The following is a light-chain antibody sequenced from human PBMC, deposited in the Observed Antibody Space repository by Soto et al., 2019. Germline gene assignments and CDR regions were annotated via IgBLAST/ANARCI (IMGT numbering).Light chain of an antibody. CDR2: GAS. CDR3: QQYNNWPYT. Sequence: EIVLTQSPATLSVSPGARATLSCRATQSVSSNLAWYQQTPGQAPRLLIYGASTRATGIPARFSGSGSGTEFTLTISSLQSEDFAVYYCQQYNNWPYTFGQRTKLEIK. V-gene: IGKV3-15*01. CDR1: QSVSSN. J-gene: IGKJ2*01.